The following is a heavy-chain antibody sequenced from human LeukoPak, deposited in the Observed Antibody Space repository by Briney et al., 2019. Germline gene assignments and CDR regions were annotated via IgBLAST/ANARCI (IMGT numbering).Heavy chain of an antibody. CDR3: VRHLGPAQIHSYFGY. CDR2: FYYSGST. J-gene: IGHJ4*02. V-gene: IGHV4-38-2*01. CDR1: GYSISSGYY. D-gene: IGHD2-2*01. Sequence: PSETLSLTCAVSGYSISSGYYWGWIRQPPGKGLEWIGTFYYSGSTYYNSSLKSRVTISVDTSKNQFSLKLRSVTAADTAVYYCVRHLGPAQIHSYFGYWGQGTLVTVSS.